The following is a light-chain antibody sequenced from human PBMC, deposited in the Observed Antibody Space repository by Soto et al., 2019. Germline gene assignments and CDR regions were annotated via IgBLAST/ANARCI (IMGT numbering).Light chain of an antibody. V-gene: IGLV2-14*01. CDR3: SSYTTSSTYV. Sequence: QSVLXQPASVSGSPGQSITISCTGTRNDVGSYNSVSWYQQHPGKAPKLMIYEVTNRPSGVSNRFSASKSGNTASLTISGLQAEDEAGYYCSSYTTSSTYVFGTGTKVTVL. CDR2: EVT. J-gene: IGLJ1*01. CDR1: RNDVGSYNS.